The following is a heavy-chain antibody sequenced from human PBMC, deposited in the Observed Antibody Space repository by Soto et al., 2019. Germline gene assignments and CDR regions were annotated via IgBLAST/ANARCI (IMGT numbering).Heavy chain of an antibody. CDR2: IKQDGSEK. V-gene: IGHV3-7*04. CDR1: GFTFSSYW. D-gene: IGHD1-26*01. J-gene: IGHJ4*02. Sequence: GGSLRLSCAASGFTFSSYWMSWVRQAPGKGLEWVANIKQDGSEKYYVDSVKGRFTISRDNAKNSLYLQMNSLRTEDTAVYYCARDSGRYYIDYWGQGTLVTVSS. CDR3: ARDSGRYYIDY.